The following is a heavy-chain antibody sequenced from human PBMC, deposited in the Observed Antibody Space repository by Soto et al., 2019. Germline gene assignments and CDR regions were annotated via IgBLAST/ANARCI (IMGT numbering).Heavy chain of an antibody. D-gene: IGHD2-2*01. J-gene: IGHJ3*02. CDR2: IKRKSDGETT. CDR1: GFTFSHVW. V-gene: IGHV3-15*01. Sequence: EVQLVESGGDLVKPGGSLRLSCAASGFTFSHVWMTWVRQAPGKGLEGVGRIKRKSDGETTDYAAPVKGRFTISRDDSKNTLYLQMNSLKSDDTAVYYCAADRYCSSNTCPGAFDMWGQGTMVSVSA. CDR3: AADRYCSSNTCPGAFDM.